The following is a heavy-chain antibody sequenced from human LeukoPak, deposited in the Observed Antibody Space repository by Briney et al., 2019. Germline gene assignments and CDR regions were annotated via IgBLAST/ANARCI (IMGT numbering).Heavy chain of an antibody. V-gene: IGHV4-34*01. Sequence: SETLTLPCAVHGGSFSGYYRSWIRQPPGTGLEWIGEINHSGSTNYNPSLKNRVTVSVDTSKNQYSLKLSSVTAADTAVYYCARDHYYDGSGPHYWGQGTLVTVSS. CDR1: GGSFSGYY. CDR2: INHSGST. D-gene: IGHD3-22*01. CDR3: ARDHYYDGSGPHY. J-gene: IGHJ4*02.